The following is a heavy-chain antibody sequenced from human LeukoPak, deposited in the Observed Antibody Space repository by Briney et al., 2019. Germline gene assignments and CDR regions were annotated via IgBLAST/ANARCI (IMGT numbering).Heavy chain of an antibody. CDR1: GYTFTSYS. J-gene: IGHJ4*02. V-gene: IGHV1-18*01. Sequence: GASVKVSCKASGYTFTSYSISWVRQAPGQGLEWMGWISAYNGNTNYAQKLQGRVTMTTDTSTSTAYMELRSLRSDDTAVYYCARDITCYYDSSGSLDYWGQGTLVTVSP. CDR2: ISAYNGNT. D-gene: IGHD3-22*01. CDR3: ARDITCYYDSSGSLDY.